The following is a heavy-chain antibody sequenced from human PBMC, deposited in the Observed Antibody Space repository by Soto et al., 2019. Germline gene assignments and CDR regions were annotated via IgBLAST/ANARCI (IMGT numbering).Heavy chain of an antibody. Sequence: ASVKVFCKASGYTFTSYYMHWVRQAPGQGLEWMGIINPSGGSTSYAQKFQGRVTMTRDTSTSTVYMELSSLRSEDTAVYYCARDIVVVPAAIAYYYGMDVWGQGTTVTVSS. V-gene: IGHV1-46*01. J-gene: IGHJ6*02. CDR2: INPSGGST. D-gene: IGHD2-2*01. CDR3: ARDIVVVPAAIAYYYGMDV. CDR1: GYTFTSYY.